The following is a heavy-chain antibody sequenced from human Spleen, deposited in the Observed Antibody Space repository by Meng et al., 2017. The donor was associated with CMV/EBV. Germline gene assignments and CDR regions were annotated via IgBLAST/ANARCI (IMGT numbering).Heavy chain of an antibody. CDR1: GGSFSGYY. CDR3: ARGRVVPAAILSGAFDI. V-gene: IGHV4-34*01. D-gene: IGHD2-2*02. Sequence: SETLSLTCAVYGGSFSGYYWSWIRQPPGKGLEWIGEINHSGSTNYNPSLKSRVTISVDTSKNQFSLKLSSVTAADTAVYYCARGRVVPAAILSGAFDIWGQGTMVTVSS. CDR2: INHSGST. J-gene: IGHJ3*02.